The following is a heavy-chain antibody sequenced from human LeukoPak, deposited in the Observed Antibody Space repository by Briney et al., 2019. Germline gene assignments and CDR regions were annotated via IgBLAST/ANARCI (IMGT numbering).Heavy chain of an antibody. CDR1: GGSISSSSYY. J-gene: IGHJ3*02. CDR3: ARLRTDAFDI. V-gene: IGHV4-39*01. CDR2: IYYSGST. Sequence: SETLSLTCTVSGGSISSSSYYWGWIRQPPGKGLEWIGSIYYSGSTYYNPSLKSRVTISVDTSKNQFSLKLSSVTAAGTAVYYCARLRTDAFDIWGQGTMVTVSS.